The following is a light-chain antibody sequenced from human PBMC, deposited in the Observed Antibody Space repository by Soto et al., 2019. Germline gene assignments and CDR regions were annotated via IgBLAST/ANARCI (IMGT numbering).Light chain of an antibody. V-gene: IGKV3D-20*02. CDR1: QSVSSSY. Sequence: EIVLTQSPGNLSLSPGERATLSCRASQSVSSSYLAWYQQKPGQAPRLLIYGASSRATGIPDRFSGSGSGTDFTLTISSLQPEDFATYYCQQSCNTVLATFGGGTKVDIK. J-gene: IGKJ4*01. CDR2: GAS. CDR3: QQSCNTVLAT.